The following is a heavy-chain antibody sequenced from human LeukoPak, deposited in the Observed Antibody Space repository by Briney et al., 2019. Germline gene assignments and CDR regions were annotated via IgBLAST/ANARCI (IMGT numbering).Heavy chain of an antibody. Sequence: GRSLRLSCAASGFTFDDYAMHWVRQAPGKGLEWGSGISWNSGSIGYADSVKGRFTISRDNAKNSLYLQMNSLRAEDTALYYCATALYYYGSGSLLGYYFDYWGQGTLVTVSS. CDR1: GFTFDDYA. D-gene: IGHD3-10*01. CDR2: ISWNSGSI. V-gene: IGHV3-9*01. J-gene: IGHJ4*02. CDR3: ATALYYYGSGSLLGYYFDY.